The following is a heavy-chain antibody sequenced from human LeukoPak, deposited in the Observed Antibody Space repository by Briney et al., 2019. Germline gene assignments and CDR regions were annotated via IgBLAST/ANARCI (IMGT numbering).Heavy chain of an antibody. J-gene: IGHJ4*02. CDR2: ISSSCSTI. V-gene: IGHV3-48*03. Sequence: GGSLRLSCAASGFTFSSYEMNWVRQAPGKGLEWVSYISSSCSTIYYADSVKGRFTISRDNAKNSLYLQMNSLRAEDTAVYYCASRGAGYTSGWYVYWGQGTLVNVSS. CDR1: GFTFSSYE. CDR3: ASRGAGYTSGWYVY. D-gene: IGHD6-19*01.